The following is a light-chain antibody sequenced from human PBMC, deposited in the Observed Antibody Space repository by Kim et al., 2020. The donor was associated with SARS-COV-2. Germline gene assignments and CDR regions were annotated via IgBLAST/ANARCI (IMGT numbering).Light chain of an antibody. CDR1: QGISSD. CDR3: QQYYSYPRT. CDR2: AAS. J-gene: IGKJ2*01. Sequence: ATTGDRVTITCRASQGISSDLAWYQQKPGKAPKLLIYAASTLQSGVPSRFSGSGSGTDFTLTISCLQSEDFATYYCQQYYSYPRTFGQGTKLEI. V-gene: IGKV1-8*01.